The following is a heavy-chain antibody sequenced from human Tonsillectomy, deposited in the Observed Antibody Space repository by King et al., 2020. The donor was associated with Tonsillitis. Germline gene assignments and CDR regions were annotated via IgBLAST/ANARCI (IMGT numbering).Heavy chain of an antibody. CDR1: GFTFSSYA. J-gene: IGHJ4*02. CDR2: ISGRGGST. Sequence: VQLVESGGGLVQPGGSLRLSCAASGFTFSSYAMSWVRQAPGKGLEWVSGISGRGGSTYYADSVKGRFTISRDNSKNTHYLQMNSLRAEDTAVYFCAKDWAGAGSSHDSWGQGTLVTVSS. V-gene: IGHV3-23*04. D-gene: IGHD6-13*01. CDR3: AKDWAGAGSSHDS.